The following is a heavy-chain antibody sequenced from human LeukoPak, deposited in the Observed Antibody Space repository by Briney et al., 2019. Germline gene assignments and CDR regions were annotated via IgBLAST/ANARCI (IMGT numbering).Heavy chain of an antibody. CDR2: IYTSGNT. CDR1: GGSISGGSYY. D-gene: IGHD6-13*01. V-gene: IGHV4-61*02. Sequence: SETLSRNCTGSGGSISGGSYYWSCIRQPPGKRLEWIARIYTSGNTKYNPCRKSRVTISVDTPKNHFSLKLSSVTAADPAVYYCARVHSGSWYGNWLDAWGQGTLVTVSS. J-gene: IGHJ5*02. CDR3: ARVHSGSWYGNWLDA.